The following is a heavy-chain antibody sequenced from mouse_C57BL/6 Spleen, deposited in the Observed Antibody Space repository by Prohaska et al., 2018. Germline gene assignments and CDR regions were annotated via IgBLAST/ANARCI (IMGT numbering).Heavy chain of an antibody. Sequence: QSHGKSLAWIGDINPNNGGTSYNQKFKGKATLTVDKSSSTAYMELRSLTSEDSAVYYCARSGVTTVVADWYFDVWGTGTTVTVSS. CDR2: INPNNGGT. J-gene: IGHJ1*03. CDR3: ARSGVTTVVADWYFDV. D-gene: IGHD1-1*01. V-gene: IGHV1-26*01.